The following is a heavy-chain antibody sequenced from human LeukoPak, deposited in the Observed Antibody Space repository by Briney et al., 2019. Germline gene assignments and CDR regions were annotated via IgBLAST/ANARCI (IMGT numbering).Heavy chain of an antibody. Sequence: GGSLRLSCAASGFTFSSYAMHWVRQAPGKGLEWVAVISYDGGNKYYADSVKGRFTISRDNSKNTLYLQMNSLRAEDTAVYHCARGLRGYSYGQSPNWFDPWGQGTLVTVSS. V-gene: IGHV3-30-3*01. D-gene: IGHD5-18*01. CDR2: ISYDGGNK. CDR3: ARGLRGYSYGQSPNWFDP. J-gene: IGHJ5*02. CDR1: GFTFSSYA.